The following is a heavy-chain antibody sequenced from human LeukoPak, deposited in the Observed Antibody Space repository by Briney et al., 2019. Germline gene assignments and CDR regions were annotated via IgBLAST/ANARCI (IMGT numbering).Heavy chain of an antibody. V-gene: IGHV3-23*01. Sequence: PGGSLRLSCAASGFTFSSYAMSWVRQAPGKGLEWVSAISGSGGSTYYADSVKGRFTISRDNSKNTLYLQMNSLRAEDTAVYYCAKDVARGGFWSGYNNWGQGTLVTVSS. J-gene: IGHJ4*02. CDR3: AKDVARGGFWSGYNN. CDR2: ISGSGGST. D-gene: IGHD3-3*01. CDR1: GFTFSSYA.